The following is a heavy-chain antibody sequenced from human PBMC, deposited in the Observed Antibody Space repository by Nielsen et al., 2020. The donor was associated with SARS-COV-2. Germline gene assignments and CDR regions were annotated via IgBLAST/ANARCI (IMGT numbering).Heavy chain of an antibody. V-gene: IGHV4-34*01. J-gene: IGHJ6*03. CDR2: INHSGST. CDR3: ARVKYDILTGLFRDYYYYYMDV. Sequence: WIRQPPGKGLEWIGEINHSGSTNYNPSLKSRVTISVDTPKNQFSLKLSSVTAADTAVYYCARVKYDILTGLFRDYYYYYMDVWGKGITVTVSS. D-gene: IGHD3-9*01.